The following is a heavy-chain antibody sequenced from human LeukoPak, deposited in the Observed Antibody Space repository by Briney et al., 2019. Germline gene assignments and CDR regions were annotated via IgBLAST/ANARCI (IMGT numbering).Heavy chain of an antibody. D-gene: IGHD1-26*01. CDR3: AKNGELYSDHYFDS. V-gene: IGHV3-21*01. Sequence: PGGSLRLSCAASGFTFSSFSMNWFRQAPGKGLEWVSSISSNNNYLHYADSVKGRFSISRDNAKSSLFLQMHGLTVEDTAVYYCAKNGELYSDHYFDSWGPGSLVIVSS. J-gene: IGHJ4*02. CDR2: ISSNNNYL. CDR1: GFTFSSFS.